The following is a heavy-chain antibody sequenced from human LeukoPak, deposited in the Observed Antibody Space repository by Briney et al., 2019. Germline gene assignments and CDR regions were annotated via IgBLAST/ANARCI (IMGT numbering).Heavy chain of an antibody. Sequence: SETLSLTCTVSGGSISSFYWSWIRGSAGNGLEWIGGIHTSGSTNYNPSLQSRLTMSLDTSKNQFSLKLTSVSGADTAVYYCARDHRSGMTTVSTGFDYWGQGTLVTVSS. D-gene: IGHD4-17*01. V-gene: IGHV4-4*07. CDR3: ARDHRSGMTTVSTGFDY. J-gene: IGHJ4*02. CDR2: IHTSGST. CDR1: GGSISSFY.